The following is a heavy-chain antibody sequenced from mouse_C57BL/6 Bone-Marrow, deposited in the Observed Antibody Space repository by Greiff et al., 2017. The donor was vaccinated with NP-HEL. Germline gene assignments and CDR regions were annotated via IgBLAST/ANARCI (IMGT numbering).Heavy chain of an antibody. V-gene: IGHV14-4*01. Sequence: EVQLQQSGAELVRPGASVKLSCTASGFNIKDDYMHWVKQRPEQGLEWIGWIDPENGDTEYASKFQGKATITADTSSNTAYLQLSSLTSEDSAVYCCTTFYYGSSHGRMEYWGQGTAVTVSA. J-gene: IGHJ4*01. CDR2: IDPENGDT. CDR1: GFNIKDDY. CDR3: TTFYYGSSHGRMEY. D-gene: IGHD1-1*01.